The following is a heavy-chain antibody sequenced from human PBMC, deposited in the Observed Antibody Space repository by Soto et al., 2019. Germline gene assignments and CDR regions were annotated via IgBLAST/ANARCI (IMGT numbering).Heavy chain of an antibody. CDR1: GFTFSSYA. V-gene: IGHV3-23*01. CDR3: AKEGTYDFWSGSQGFDY. CDR2: ISGSGGST. Sequence: GGSLRLSCAASGFTFSSYAMSWVRQAPGKGLEWVSAISGSGGSTYYAEFVKGRFTISRDNSKNTLYLQMNSLRAEDTAVYYCAKEGTYDFWSGSQGFDYWGQGTLVTVSS. J-gene: IGHJ4*02. D-gene: IGHD3-3*01.